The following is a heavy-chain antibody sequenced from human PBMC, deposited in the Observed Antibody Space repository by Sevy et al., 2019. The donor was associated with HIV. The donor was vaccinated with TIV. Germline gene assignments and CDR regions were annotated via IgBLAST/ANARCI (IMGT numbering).Heavy chain of an antibody. CDR2: INPESGDT. Sequence: ASVKVSCKASGYIFSGYYFYWVRQAPGQGLELMGWINPESGDTNYARKFQGRVTMTRDTSVTTAYMTLSRLKSYDTALYYCARGPLVSYYDFWKRAPDYWGQGTLVTVSS. J-gene: IGHJ4*02. CDR1: GYIFSGYY. V-gene: IGHV1-2*02. D-gene: IGHD3-3*01. CDR3: ARGPLVSYYDFWKRAPDY.